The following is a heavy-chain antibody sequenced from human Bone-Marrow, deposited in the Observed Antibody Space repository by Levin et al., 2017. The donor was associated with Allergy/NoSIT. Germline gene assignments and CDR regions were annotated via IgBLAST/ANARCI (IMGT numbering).Heavy chain of an antibody. CDR1: GGSISSYY. CDR2: IHYSGDT. J-gene: IGHJ4*02. Sequence: SQTLSLTCTVSGGSISSYYWSWIRQSPGKGLEWLGHIHYSGDTNYNPSLKSRITMSVDTSRNQFSLKLTSVTAADTAVYYCARHRLKLPGFAYWGQGTLVNVSS. CDR3: ARHRLKLPGFAY. V-gene: IGHV4-59*01.